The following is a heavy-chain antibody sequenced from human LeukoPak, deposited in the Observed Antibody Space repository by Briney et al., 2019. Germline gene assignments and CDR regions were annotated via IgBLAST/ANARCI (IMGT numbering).Heavy chain of an antibody. J-gene: IGHJ5*02. CDR1: GYSISSGYY. CDR3: ARDGFTMVRGEGWFDP. CDR2: IYHSGST. Sequence: SETLSLTCTVSGYSISSGYYWGWIRQPPGKGLEWIGSIYHSGSTYYNPSLKSRVTISVDTSKNQFSLKLSSVTAADTAVYYCARDGFTMVRGEGWFDPWGQGTLVTVSS. V-gene: IGHV4-38-2*02. D-gene: IGHD3-10*01.